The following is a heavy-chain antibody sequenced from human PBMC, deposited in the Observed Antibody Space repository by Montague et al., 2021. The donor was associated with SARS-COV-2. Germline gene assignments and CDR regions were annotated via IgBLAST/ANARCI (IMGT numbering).Heavy chain of an antibody. CDR1: GFTFDNYA. V-gene: IGHV3-23*03. Sequence: SLRLSCAASGFTFDNYAMSWVRQAPGKGLEWISVTYAGGTTTFYSDSVRGRFTISRDNSKNTLSLQMNRLRAEDTAVYYCAKGEIPNDYFDSWAREPWSPSRQ. CDR2: TYAGGTTT. CDR3: AKGEIPNDYFDS. D-gene: IGHD2-8*01. J-gene: IGHJ4*02.